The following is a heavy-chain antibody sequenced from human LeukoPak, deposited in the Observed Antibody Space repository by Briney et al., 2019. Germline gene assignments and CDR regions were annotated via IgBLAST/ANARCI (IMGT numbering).Heavy chain of an antibody. CDR2: ISYDGSNK. CDR1: GFTFSSYG. CDR3: AKDPERMYYYGSGSYFDY. J-gene: IGHJ4*02. Sequence: GGSLRLSCAASGFTFSSYGMHWVRQAPGKGLEWVAVISYDGSNKYYADSVKGRFTISRDNSKNTLYLQMNSLRAEDTAVYYCAKDPERMYYYGSGSYFDYWGQGTLVTVSS. V-gene: IGHV3-30*18. D-gene: IGHD3-10*01.